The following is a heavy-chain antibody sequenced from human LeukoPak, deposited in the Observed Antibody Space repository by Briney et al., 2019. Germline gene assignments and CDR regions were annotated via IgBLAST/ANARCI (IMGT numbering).Heavy chain of an antibody. D-gene: IGHD4-23*01. CDR1: GYTFTNYD. J-gene: IGHJ4*02. V-gene: IGHV1-18*01. CDR3: ARVDYGGNYLDY. CDR2: ISGYNGVT. Sequence: ASVKVSCKASGYTFTNYDINWVRQAPGQGLEWMGWISGYNGVTTYAQKLQGRVTMTTDTSTRTAYMELRSLRSDDAAVYYCARVDYGGNYLDYWGQGTLVTVSS.